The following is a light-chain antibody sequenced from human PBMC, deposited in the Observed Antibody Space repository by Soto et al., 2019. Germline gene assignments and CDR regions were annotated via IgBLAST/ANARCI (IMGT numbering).Light chain of an antibody. Sequence: QSALTQPASMSGSPGQSIIISCTGTSSDIGGYDYVSWYQQHPGKIPKIIIFEVTSRPLGVSDRFSGSKSGNTASLTISGLQAEDEAVYYCASFTSMPTHLVLGGGTKLTVL. J-gene: IGLJ3*02. CDR2: EVT. V-gene: IGLV2-14*01. CDR3: ASFTSMPTHLV. CDR1: SSDIGGYDY.